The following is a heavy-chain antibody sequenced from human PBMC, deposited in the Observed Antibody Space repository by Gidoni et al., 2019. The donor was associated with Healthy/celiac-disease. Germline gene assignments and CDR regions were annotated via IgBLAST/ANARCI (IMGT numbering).Heavy chain of an antibody. CDR3: AREQSRGNYYYYYVMDV. CDR2: IWYDGSNK. CDR1: GFTFSSYG. J-gene: IGHJ6*02. D-gene: IGHD2-2*01. Sequence: QVQLVESGGGVVQPGRSLRLSCAASGFTFSSYGMHWVRQAPGKGLEWVAVIWYDGSNKYYADSVKGRFTISRDNSKNTLYLQMNSLRAEDTAVYYCAREQSRGNYYYYYVMDVWGQGTTVTVSS. V-gene: IGHV3-33*01.